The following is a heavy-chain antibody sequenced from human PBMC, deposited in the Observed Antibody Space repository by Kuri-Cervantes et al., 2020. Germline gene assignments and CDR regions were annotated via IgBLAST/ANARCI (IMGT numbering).Heavy chain of an antibody. CDR1: GGSFTSDY. J-gene: IGHJ5*02. V-gene: IGHV4-30-2*01. CDR3: ARAYCSSTSCWLDP. D-gene: IGHD2-2*01. CDR2: IYHSGST. Sequence: SCTVSGGSFTSDYWSWIRQPPGKGLEWIGYIYHSGSTYYNPSLKSRVTISVDRSKNQFSLKLSSVTAADTAVYYCARAYCSSTSCWLDPWGQGTLVTVSS.